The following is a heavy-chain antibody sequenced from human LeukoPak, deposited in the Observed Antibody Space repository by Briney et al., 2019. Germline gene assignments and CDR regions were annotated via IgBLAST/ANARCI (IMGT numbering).Heavy chain of an antibody. CDR2: IGGSGSTT. Sequence: GGSLRLSCAASGFIFSNYGMSWVRQAPGKGLEWVSAIGGSGSTTYYADSVKGRFTISRDNAKNSLYLQMNSLRAEDTAVYHCARSVYGGNFYYFDYWGQGTLVTVSS. D-gene: IGHD4-23*01. CDR1: GFIFSNYG. CDR3: ARSVYGGNFYYFDY. V-gene: IGHV3-48*04. J-gene: IGHJ4*02.